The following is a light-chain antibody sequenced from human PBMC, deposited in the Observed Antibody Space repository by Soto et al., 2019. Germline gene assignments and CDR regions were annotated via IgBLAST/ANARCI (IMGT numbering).Light chain of an antibody. CDR1: QNVNTN. Sequence: EIVMTQSPATLSVSPGEGATLSCRASQNVNTNLAWYEQKPGQAPRLLISGASTRATGIPARFSGSGSGTDFTLTISSLQSEDSAVDYCQQYIDWPLTFGGGTKVEIK. J-gene: IGKJ4*01. V-gene: IGKV3-15*01. CDR2: GAS. CDR3: QQYIDWPLT.